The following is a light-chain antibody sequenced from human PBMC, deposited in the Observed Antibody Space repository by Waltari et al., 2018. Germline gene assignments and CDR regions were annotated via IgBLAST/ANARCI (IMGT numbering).Light chain of an antibody. Sequence: ELVLTQSPAILSSSPGERAALSCSAIQNIGSQLAWYQQRPGQAPRLLIDDVSNRVTGIPARFSGSGSGTDFTLTISGLAPEDTAVYYCQQRDSWPLTFGGGTKVEI. V-gene: IGKV3-11*01. CDR3: QQRDSWPLT. CDR2: DVS. CDR1: QNIGSQ. J-gene: IGKJ4*01.